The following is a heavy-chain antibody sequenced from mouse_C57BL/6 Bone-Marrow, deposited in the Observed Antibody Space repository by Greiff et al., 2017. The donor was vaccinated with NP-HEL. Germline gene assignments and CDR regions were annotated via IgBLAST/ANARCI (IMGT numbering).Heavy chain of an antibody. V-gene: IGHV8-8*01. CDR2: IWWDDDK. D-gene: IGHD2-5*01. Sequence: QVTLKVSGPGILQPSQSLSLTCSFSGFSLSTFGMGVGWIRQPSGKGLEWLAHIWWDDDKYYNPALKSRLTISKDTSTNQVFLKIANVDTAETATYYCARIDSNYGAWFAYWGQGTLVTVSA. J-gene: IGHJ3*01. CDR3: ARIDSNYGAWFAY. CDR1: GFSLSTFGMG.